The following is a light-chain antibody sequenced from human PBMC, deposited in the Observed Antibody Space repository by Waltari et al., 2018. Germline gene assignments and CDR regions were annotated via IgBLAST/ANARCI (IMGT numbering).Light chain of an antibody. CDR3: QSFDNNLSGGVV. CDR1: SSNIGAGHD. J-gene: IGLJ3*02. Sequence: QSVLTQPTSVSGAPGQRVTISCTGSSSNIGAGHDVHWYQAFPGTAPKLLIYGNNNRPSGVPDRFPGSKSGSSASLAINGLQAEDEADYYCQSFDNNLSGGVVFGGGTKVTVL. V-gene: IGLV1-40*01. CDR2: GNN.